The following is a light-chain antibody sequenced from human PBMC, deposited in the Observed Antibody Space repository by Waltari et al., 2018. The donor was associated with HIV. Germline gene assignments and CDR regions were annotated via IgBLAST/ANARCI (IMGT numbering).Light chain of an antibody. CDR3: SSYTSSSTLYV. J-gene: IGLJ1*01. V-gene: IGLV2-14*01. Sequence: QSALTQPASVSGSPGQSITISCTGTRSDVGGYNYVSLYQQHPGKAPKLMISEVSNRPSGVTNRFSGSKSGNTASLTISGLQVEDEADYYCSSYTSSSTLYVFGTGTKVTVL. CDR2: EVS. CDR1: RSDVGGYNY.